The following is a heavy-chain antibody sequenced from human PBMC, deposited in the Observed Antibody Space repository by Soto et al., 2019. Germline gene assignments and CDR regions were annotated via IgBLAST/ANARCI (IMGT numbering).Heavy chain of an antibody. Sequence: QVQLVESGGGLVKPGGSLRLSCAASGFTFSDYFMSWIRQAPGKGLEWVSYISSSSSYTNYADSVKGRFTISRDNAKNSLYLPMNSLRAEDTAVYYCARGGDILTGYYTLDYWGQGTLVTVSS. CDR2: ISSSSSYT. CDR3: ARGGDILTGYYTLDY. CDR1: GFTFSDYF. D-gene: IGHD3-9*01. V-gene: IGHV3-11*05. J-gene: IGHJ4*02.